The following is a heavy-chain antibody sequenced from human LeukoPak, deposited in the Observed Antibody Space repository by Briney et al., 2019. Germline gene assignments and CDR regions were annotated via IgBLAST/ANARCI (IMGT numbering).Heavy chain of an antibody. Sequence: GGSLRLSCAASGFTFSSYEMNWVRQAPGKGLEWVSYISSSGSTIYYADSVKGRFTISRDNSKNTLYLQMNSLRAEDTAVYYCAKAGYGDYAPHFDYWGQGTLVTVSS. D-gene: IGHD4-17*01. CDR3: AKAGYGDYAPHFDY. V-gene: IGHV3-48*03. CDR1: GFTFSSYE. J-gene: IGHJ4*02. CDR2: ISSSGSTI.